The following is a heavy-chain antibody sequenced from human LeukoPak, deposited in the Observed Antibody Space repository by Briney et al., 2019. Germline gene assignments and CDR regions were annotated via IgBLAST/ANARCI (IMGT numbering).Heavy chain of an antibody. V-gene: IGHV3-23*01. Sequence: PGGSPRLSCTAPGFTFGDYAMSWVGQAQGKGLEWVSAISGSGGSTYYADSVKGRFTISRDNSKNTLYLQMNSLRAEDTAVYYCAKDSSSSWYHKYFDYWGQGTLVTVSS. D-gene: IGHD6-13*01. CDR3: AKDSSSSWYHKYFDY. CDR1: GFTFGDYA. J-gene: IGHJ4*02. CDR2: ISGSGGST.